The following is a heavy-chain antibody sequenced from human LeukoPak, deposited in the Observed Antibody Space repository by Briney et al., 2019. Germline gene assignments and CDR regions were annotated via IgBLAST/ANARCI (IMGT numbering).Heavy chain of an antibody. V-gene: IGHV4-38-2*01. J-gene: IGHJ4*02. Sequence: SESLSLTCAVSGYSLGKNYYWGWIRQSPGKGLEWIGRIYGRASTSYNPSLMNRVSMSVDTSKNNFSLQLTSVTAANTAVYYCARYDSRGSASTKFDYWGPGIQVTVSS. D-gene: IGHD3-3*01. CDR3: ARYDSRGSASTKFDY. CDR1: GYSLGKNYY. CDR2: IYGRAST.